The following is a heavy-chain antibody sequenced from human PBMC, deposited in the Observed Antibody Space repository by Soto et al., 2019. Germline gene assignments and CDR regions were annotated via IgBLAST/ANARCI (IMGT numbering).Heavy chain of an antibody. CDR2: IIPIFGTA. CDR1: GGTFSSYA. V-gene: IGHV1-69*06. J-gene: IGHJ6*02. CDR3: ARAGAGYCSSTSCSPIPSYYYGMDV. D-gene: IGHD2-2*01. Sequence: ASVKVSCKASGGTFSSYAISWVRQAPGQGLEWMGGIIPIFGTANYAQKFQGRVTITADKSTSTAYMELSSLRPEDTAVYYCARAGAGYCSSTSCSPIPSYYYGMDVWGQGTTVTVSS.